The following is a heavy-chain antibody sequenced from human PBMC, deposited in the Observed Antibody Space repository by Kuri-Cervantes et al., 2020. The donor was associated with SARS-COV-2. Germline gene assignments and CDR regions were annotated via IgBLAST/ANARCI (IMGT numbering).Heavy chain of an antibody. CDR3: ARSDYDYYYYMDV. CDR2: ISWNSGSI. CDR1: GFTFDDYA. J-gene: IGHJ6*03. Sequence: SLKISCAASGFTFDDYAMHWVRQAPGKGLEWVSGISWNSGSIGYADSVKGRFTISRDNAKNSLYLQMNSLRAEDMALYYCARSDYDYYYYMDVWGKGTTVTVSS. V-gene: IGHV3-9*03.